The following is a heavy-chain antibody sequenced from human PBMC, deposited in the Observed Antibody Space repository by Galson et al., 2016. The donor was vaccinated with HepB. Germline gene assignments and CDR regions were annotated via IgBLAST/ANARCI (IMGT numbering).Heavy chain of an antibody. V-gene: IGHV3-30-3*01. CDR1: GFTFSDWD. CDR3: ARDFKLGAPDYIDV. CDR2: ISKTGDTT. D-gene: IGHD1-26*01. J-gene: IGHJ6*03. Sequence: SLRLSCAASGFTFSDWDFHWVRQAPGKGLDWVAVISKTGDTTFYGDSVKGRFTISRDNSKNTVGLQIHSLRSEDAAVYFCARDFKLGAPDYIDVWGKGTTVTVS.